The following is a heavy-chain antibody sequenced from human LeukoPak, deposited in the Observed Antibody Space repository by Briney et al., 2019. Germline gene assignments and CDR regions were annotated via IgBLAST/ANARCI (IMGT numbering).Heavy chain of an antibody. V-gene: IGHV3-21*06. CDR3: ARWYSSGWYSDY. J-gene: IGHJ4*02. D-gene: IGHD6-19*01. Sequence: GGSLRLSCAASGFSFSTYSMIWVRQAPGKGLEWVSSVSGTSEYIYYADSVRGRFTISRDNAKNTVYLQMNSQRAEDTAVYYCARWYSSGWYSDYGAREPWSPSPQ. CDR1: GFSFSTYS. CDR2: VSGTSEYI.